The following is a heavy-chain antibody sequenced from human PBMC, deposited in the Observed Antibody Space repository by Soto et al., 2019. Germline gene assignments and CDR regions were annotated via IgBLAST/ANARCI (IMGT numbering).Heavy chain of an antibody. J-gene: IGHJ4*02. CDR1: GGSISNTNW. Sequence: QVQLQESGPGLVKPSGTLSLTCAVSGGSISNTNWWSWVRQPPGKGLEWIGEIYQSGGTDYNPSLXXRXRMSVDKSKNQFSLKLSSVTAADTAVYYCARRSLSVAGTFDYWGQGTLVTVSS. V-gene: IGHV4-4*02. CDR3: ARRSLSVAGTFDY. CDR2: IYQSGGT. D-gene: IGHD6-19*01.